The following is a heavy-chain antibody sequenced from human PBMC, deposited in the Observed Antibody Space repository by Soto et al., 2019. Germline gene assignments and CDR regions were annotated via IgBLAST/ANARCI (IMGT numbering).Heavy chain of an antibody. D-gene: IGHD2-2*01. Sequence: EVHLLESGGGLVQPGGSLRISCAASGFSFNAYSMSWVRQAPGKGLEWVSGIIGSGDSTYYADSVKGRFTISRDNSNNTLYLQMNSLRVEDTAVYHCARDRGYSTFDIWGQGTMVTVSS. CDR2: IIGSGDST. CDR1: GFSFNAYS. CDR3: ARDRGYSTFDI. J-gene: IGHJ3*02. V-gene: IGHV3-23*01.